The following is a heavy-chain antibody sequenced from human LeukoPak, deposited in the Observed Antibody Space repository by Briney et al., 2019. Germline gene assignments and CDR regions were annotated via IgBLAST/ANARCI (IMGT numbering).Heavy chain of an antibody. CDR3: ARDKTAAAGGFDWFDP. D-gene: IGHD6-13*01. CDR1: GGSFSGYY. CDR2: INHSGST. Sequence: PSETLSLTCAVYGGSFSGYYWSWIRQPPGKGLEWIGEINHSGSTNYNPSLKSRVTISVDTSKNQFSLKLSSVTAADTAVYYCARDKTAAAGGFDWFDPWGQGTLVTVSS. J-gene: IGHJ5*02. V-gene: IGHV4-34*01.